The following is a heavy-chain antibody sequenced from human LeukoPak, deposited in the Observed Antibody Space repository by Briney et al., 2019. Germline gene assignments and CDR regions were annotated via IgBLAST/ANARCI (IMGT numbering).Heavy chain of an antibody. Sequence: SENLSRTCAVYGGSCSGYYWSWIRQPPGKGLEWIGEINHSGSTNYNPSLKSLVTISVDTSKTQFSLKLSSVPAADTAVYYCARTHYGDLPFDYWGQGTLVTVSS. V-gene: IGHV4-34*01. CDR1: GGSCSGYY. CDR3: ARTHYGDLPFDY. D-gene: IGHD4-17*01. CDR2: INHSGST. J-gene: IGHJ4*02.